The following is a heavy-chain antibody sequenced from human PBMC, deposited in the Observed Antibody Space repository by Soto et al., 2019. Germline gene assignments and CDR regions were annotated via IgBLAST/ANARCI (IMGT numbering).Heavy chain of an antibody. J-gene: IGHJ4*02. V-gene: IGHV3-23*01. D-gene: IGHD2-2*01. CDR3: ARDCSSSSCSVWHY. CDR2: ITGSADKT. CDR1: GFSLSNYA. Sequence: EVQLLESGGDLVQPGGSLRLSCAASGFSLSNYAMTWVRQAPGKGLEWVSGITGSADKTCYADSVKGRFIISRDNSKNTLYLQMNSLRAEDTALYYCARDCSSSSCSVWHYWGQGTLVTVSS.